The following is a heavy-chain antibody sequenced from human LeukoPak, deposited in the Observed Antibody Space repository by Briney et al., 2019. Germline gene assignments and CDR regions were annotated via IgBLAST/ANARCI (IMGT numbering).Heavy chain of an antibody. CDR3: ARESQDAFDI. J-gene: IGHJ3*02. Sequence: WETLSPTCTVSGGSISSYYWSWIRQPPGKGLEWIGYIYYSGSTNYNPSLKSRVTISVDTSKNQFSLKLSSVTAADTAVYYCARESQDAFDIWGQGTMVTVSS. V-gene: IGHV4-59*01. CDR1: GGSISSYY. CDR2: IYYSGST.